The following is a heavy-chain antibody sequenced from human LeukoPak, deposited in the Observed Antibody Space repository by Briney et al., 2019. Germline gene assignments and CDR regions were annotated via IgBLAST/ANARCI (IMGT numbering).Heavy chain of an antibody. J-gene: IGHJ4*02. CDR1: GYTFTSYG. Sequence: ASVKVSCKASGYTFTSYGISWVQQAPGQGREWMGWISAYNGNTNYAQKLQGRVTMTTDTSTSTAYMELRSLRSDDTAVYYCARDLKRGYSSGRYSWGTGSSNDYWGQGTLVTVSS. CDR2: ISAYNGNT. D-gene: IGHD6-19*01. CDR3: ARDLKRGYSSGRYSWGTGSSNDY. V-gene: IGHV1-18*01.